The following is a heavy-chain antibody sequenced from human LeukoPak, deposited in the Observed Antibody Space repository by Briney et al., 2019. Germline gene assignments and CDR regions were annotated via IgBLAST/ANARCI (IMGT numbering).Heavy chain of an antibody. D-gene: IGHD2-15*01. CDR1: GFTFGSFA. V-gene: IGHV3-23*01. CDR3: AKEGRCASGGSCRGKFDP. J-gene: IGHJ5*02. Sequence: GGSLRLSCAASGFTFGSFAMSWVRQAPGKGLEWASTISGTGGSAYYADSVKGRFTISRDNAKNSLYLQMNSLRAEDTAVYYCAKEGRCASGGSCRGKFDPWGQGTLVTVSS. CDR2: ISGTGGSA.